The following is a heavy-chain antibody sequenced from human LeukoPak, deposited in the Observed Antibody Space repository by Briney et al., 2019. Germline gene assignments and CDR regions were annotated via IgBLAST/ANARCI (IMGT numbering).Heavy chain of an antibody. Sequence: SETLSLTCTVSGGSISSYYWSWIRQPAGKGLEWIGRIYTSGSTNYNPSLKSRVTMSADTSKNQFSLKLSSVTAADTAVYYCASGCSSTSCSKDYYYYMDVWGKGTTVTVSS. CDR3: ASGCSSTSCSKDYYYYMDV. CDR1: GGSISSYY. CDR2: IYTSGST. J-gene: IGHJ6*03. V-gene: IGHV4-4*07. D-gene: IGHD2-2*01.